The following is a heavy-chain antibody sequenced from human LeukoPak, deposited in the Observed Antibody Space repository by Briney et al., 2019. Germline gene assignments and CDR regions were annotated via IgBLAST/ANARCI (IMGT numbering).Heavy chain of an antibody. CDR1: GGTFSSYA. Sequence: SVKVSCKASGGTFSSYAISWVRQAPGQGLEWMGGIIPIFGTANYAQKFQGRVTINADASTSTAYMELRSLRSEDTAVYYCARRETYYDFWSGPDWFDPWGQGTLVTVSS. D-gene: IGHD3-3*01. CDR3: ARRETYYDFWSGPDWFDP. J-gene: IGHJ5*02. V-gene: IGHV1-69*13. CDR2: IIPIFGTA.